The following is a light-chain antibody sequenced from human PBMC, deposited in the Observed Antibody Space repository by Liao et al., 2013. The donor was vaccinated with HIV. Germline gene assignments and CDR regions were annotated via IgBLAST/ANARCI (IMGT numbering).Light chain of an antibody. V-gene: IGLV3-1*01. CDR1: TLGDKY. CDR2: QDT. J-gene: IGLJ2*01. Sequence: SYELTQPPSVSVSPGQTASITCSGDTLGDKYACWYQQKPGQSPVLVIYQDTKRPSGIPERFSASNSGNTATLTISGTQPMDEADYYCQAWDSNTVVFGGGTKLTVL. CDR3: QAWDSNTVV.